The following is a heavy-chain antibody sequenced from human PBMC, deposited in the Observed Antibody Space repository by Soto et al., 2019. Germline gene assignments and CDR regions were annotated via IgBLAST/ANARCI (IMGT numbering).Heavy chain of an antibody. V-gene: IGHV1-8*01. CDR3: ARGSPICYDSRARLDY. CDR1: GYTFTSYD. J-gene: IGHJ4*02. Sequence: QVQLVQSGAEVKKPGASVKVSCKASGYTFTSYDINWVRQATGQALEWMGWMNPNSGNTGYAQKFQGRVTITRNTSIRKAYMELSNRRSEAAAVYYCARGSPICYDSRARLDYWGQGNMVTVSS. D-gene: IGHD3-22*01. CDR2: MNPNSGNT.